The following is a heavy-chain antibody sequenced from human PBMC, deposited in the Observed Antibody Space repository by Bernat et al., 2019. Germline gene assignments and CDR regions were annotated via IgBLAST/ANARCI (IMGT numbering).Heavy chain of an antibody. CDR1: GFSFSSKV. CDR3: ARDEGTIVAVPNSYFDY. CDR2: ISYDGSK. D-gene: IGHD1-1*01. J-gene: IGHJ4*02. V-gene: IGHV3-30*10. Sequence: QLQLVESGGGVVQPGRSLRLSCAASGFSFSSKVMHWVRQAPGKGLEWVALISYDGSKYYTDSVKGRFTISRDNSKNTLYLQMDSLRAEDTAVYFCARDEGTIVAVPNSYFDYWGQGTLVTVSS.